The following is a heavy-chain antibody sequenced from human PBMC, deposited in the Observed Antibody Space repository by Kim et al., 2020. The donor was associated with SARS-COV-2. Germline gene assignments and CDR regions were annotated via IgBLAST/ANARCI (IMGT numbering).Heavy chain of an antibody. J-gene: IGHJ4*02. Sequence: GGSLRLSCAASGFTFSSYGMHWVRQAPGKGLEWVAFISYDGINKYYGDSVQGRFTISRDNSKNTLYLQMNSLRPEDTAVYYCASGSDNWNYLGGDDLEYGRQEPLVSVPS. V-gene: IGHV3-30*03. CDR2: ISYDGINK. CDR1: GFTFSSYG. D-gene: IGHD1-7*01. CDR3: ASGSDNWNYLGGDDLEY.